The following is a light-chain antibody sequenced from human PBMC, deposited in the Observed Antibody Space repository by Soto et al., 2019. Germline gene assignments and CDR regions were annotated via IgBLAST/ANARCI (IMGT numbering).Light chain of an antibody. J-gene: IGLJ1*01. CDR2: EVS. Sequence: QSALTQPASVSGSPGQSITISCTGSSSDIGDYDYVSWYQQHPGKAPKVLISEVSNRPSGASNRFSGSKSGNTASLTISGLQAEDEADYYCNSYATGSTRVFGTGTKVTVL. CDR1: SSDIGDYDY. CDR3: NSYATGSTRV. V-gene: IGLV2-14*01.